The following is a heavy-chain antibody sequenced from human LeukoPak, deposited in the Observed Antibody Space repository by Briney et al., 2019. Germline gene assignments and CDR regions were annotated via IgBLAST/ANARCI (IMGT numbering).Heavy chain of an antibody. CDR3: ARDTHCSSTSCYNAFDI. J-gene: IGHJ3*02. Sequence: GGSLRLSCAASGFTFSSYSMNWVRQAPGKGLEWVASISSSSTYIYYADSLKGRFTISRDNAKNSLSLQMNSLRAEDTAVYYCARDTHCSSTSCYNAFDIWGQGTMVTVSS. CDR2: ISSSSTYI. CDR1: GFTFSSYS. V-gene: IGHV3-21*01. D-gene: IGHD2-2*02.